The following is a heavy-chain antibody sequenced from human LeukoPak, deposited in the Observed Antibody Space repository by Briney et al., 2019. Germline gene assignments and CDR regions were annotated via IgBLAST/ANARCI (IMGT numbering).Heavy chain of an antibody. D-gene: IGHD6-19*01. CDR3: AKAWSAVAGTLTLGY. J-gene: IGHJ4*02. CDR2: IRGSGGST. V-gene: IGHV3-23*01. Sequence: GGSLRLSCAASGFTFSSYAMSWVRQAPGRGREWVSAIRGSGGSTYYADSVKGRFTISRDNSKNTLYLQMNSLRAEDTAVYYCAKAWSAVAGTLTLGYWGQGTLVTVSS. CDR1: GFTFSSYA.